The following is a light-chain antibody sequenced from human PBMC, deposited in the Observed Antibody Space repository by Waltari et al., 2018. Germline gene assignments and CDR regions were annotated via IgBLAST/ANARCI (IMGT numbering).Light chain of an antibody. J-gene: IGLJ3*02. Sequence: QSALTQPASVSGSPGQSITISCTGTSSDVGFYDFVSLFPQHPGKGPKVLIYKVNNRPSGVSNRCAGSKSAHTAPLTSSGLQAEDEADYYCSSYTRRSYWVFGGGTQLTVL. CDR2: KVN. V-gene: IGLV2-14*01. CDR1: SSDVGFYDF. CDR3: SSYTRRSYWV.